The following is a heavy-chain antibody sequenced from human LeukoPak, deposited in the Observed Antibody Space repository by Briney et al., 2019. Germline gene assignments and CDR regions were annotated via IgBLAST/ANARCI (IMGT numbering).Heavy chain of an antibody. Sequence: GGSLRLSCAASGFSVSSNYINWVRQAPGKGLEWVSYIRSSGYPIHYADSVKGRFTISRDNAKSSVYLQMNSLRDEDTAVYYCVRDPDALDYWGQGTLVTVSS. V-gene: IGHV3-48*02. CDR2: IRSSGYPI. CDR1: GFSVSSNY. J-gene: IGHJ4*02. CDR3: VRDPDALDY.